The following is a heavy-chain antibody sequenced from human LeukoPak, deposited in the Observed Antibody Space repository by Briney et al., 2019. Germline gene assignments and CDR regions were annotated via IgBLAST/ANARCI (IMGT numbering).Heavy chain of an antibody. Sequence: PGGSLRLSCAASGFTVSSNYMSWVRQAPGKGLEWVSVIYSGGSTYYADSVKGRFTISRDNSKNTLYLQMNSPRAEDTAVYYCARAELRFLEWLFVPDAFDIWGQGTMVTVSS. CDR1: GFTVSSNY. CDR2: IYSGGST. CDR3: ARAELRFLEWLFVPDAFDI. J-gene: IGHJ3*02. D-gene: IGHD3-3*01. V-gene: IGHV3-66*01.